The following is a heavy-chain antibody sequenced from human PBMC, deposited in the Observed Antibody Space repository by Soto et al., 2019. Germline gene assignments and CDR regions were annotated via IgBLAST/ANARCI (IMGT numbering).Heavy chain of an antibody. CDR3: ASARGYSTLQYGFHFDY. CDR2: ISYDVNNK. Sequence: QVQLVESGGGVVQPGRSLRLSCAASGFTFSSYAMHWVRQAPGKGLEWVAVISYDVNNKYYADSVKGRFTISRDNSKSTLYREMNTLGPEDTALYFCASARGYSTLQYGFHFDYWGQGSLVTVSS. V-gene: IGHV3-30-3*01. D-gene: IGHD5-18*01. CDR1: GFTFSSYA. J-gene: IGHJ4*02.